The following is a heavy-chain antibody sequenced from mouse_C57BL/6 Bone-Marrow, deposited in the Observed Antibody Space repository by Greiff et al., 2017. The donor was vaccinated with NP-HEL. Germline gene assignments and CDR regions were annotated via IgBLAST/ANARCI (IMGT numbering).Heavy chain of an antibody. CDR3: ARYDYDDWFAY. J-gene: IGHJ3*01. D-gene: IGHD2-4*01. Sequence: QVQLKQPGAELVKPGASVKLSCKASGYTFTSYWMHWVKQRPGQGLEWIGMIHPNSGSTNYNEKFKSKATLTVDKSSSTAYMQLSSLTSEDSAVYYCARYDYDDWFAYWGQGTLVTVSA. CDR2: IHPNSGST. CDR1: GYTFTSYW. V-gene: IGHV1-64*01.